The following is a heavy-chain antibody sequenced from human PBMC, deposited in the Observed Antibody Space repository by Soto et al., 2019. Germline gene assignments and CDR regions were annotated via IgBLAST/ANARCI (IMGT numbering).Heavy chain of an antibody. CDR2: IIPIFGTA. CDR1: GGTNSRYA. J-gene: IGHJ6*02. CDR3: ARDLRTYGSYYYGMDV. Sequence: SPVNGSCKTSGGTNSRYAISWVRQANGQGLEWMGGIIPIFGTANYAQKFQGRVTITADESTSTAYMELSSLRSEDTAVYYCARDLRTYGSYYYGMDVLGQGTSVTVSS. D-gene: IGHD3-10*01. V-gene: IGHV1-69*13.